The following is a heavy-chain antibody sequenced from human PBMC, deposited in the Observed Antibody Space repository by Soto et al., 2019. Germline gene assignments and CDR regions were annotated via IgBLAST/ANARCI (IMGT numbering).Heavy chain of an antibody. CDR3: AREPTPIYGDYAGGGFDP. CDR1: GGSISSGGYY. D-gene: IGHD4-17*01. J-gene: IGHJ5*02. Sequence: SETLSLTCTVSGGSISSGGYYWSWIRQHPGKGLEWIGYIYYSGSTYYNPSPKSRVTISVDTSKNQFSLKLSSVTAADTAVYYCAREPTPIYGDYAGGGFDPWGQGTLVTVSS. CDR2: IYYSGST. V-gene: IGHV4-31*03.